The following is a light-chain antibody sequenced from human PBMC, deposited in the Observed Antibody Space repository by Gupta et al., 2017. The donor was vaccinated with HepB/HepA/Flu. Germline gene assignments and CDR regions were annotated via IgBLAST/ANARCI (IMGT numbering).Light chain of an antibody. Sequence: QAVVTQEPSLTVSPGGAVTLTCGSSTRPVTSGHYPYWFQHQPGQAPRTLISDTNNKHARTPARFSGSLREGKAPLTLSGAHPEDEADYYCLLSSEGAHVVLGGGTKLTVL. CDR1: TRPVTSGHY. V-gene: IGLV7-46*01. CDR3: LLSSEGAHVV. CDR2: DTN. J-gene: IGLJ2*01.